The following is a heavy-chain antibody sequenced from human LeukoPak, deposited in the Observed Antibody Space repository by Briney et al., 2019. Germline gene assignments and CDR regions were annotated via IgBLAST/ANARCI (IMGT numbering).Heavy chain of an antibody. J-gene: IGHJ4*02. CDR3: AKDGLWFGDLTYFDY. D-gene: IGHD3-10*01. V-gene: IGHV3-30*18. Sequence: GGSLRLSCAGSGFTFSSFGMPWVRQAPGKGLEWVAVISHDGSYEYYADSMKGRFTISRDTSKNTLYLQMNSLRAEDTAVYYCAKDGLWFGDLTYFDYWGQGVLVTVSS. CDR1: GFTFSSFG. CDR2: ISHDGSYE.